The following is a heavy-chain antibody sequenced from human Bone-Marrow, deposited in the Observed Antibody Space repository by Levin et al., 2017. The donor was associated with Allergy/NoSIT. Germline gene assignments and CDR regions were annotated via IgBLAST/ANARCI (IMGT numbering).Heavy chain of an antibody. CDR2: IKSKSGGETT. CDR1: GFPFSIAW. Sequence: PGGSLRLSCATSGFPFSIAWMSWVRQAPGKGLEWVGRIKSKSGGETTDYAAPVEGRFTISRDDSKSMVYLQMDSLKTEDTAVYFCTTEDLKNWGRGTLVIVSS. J-gene: IGHJ4*02. CDR3: TTEDLKN. V-gene: IGHV3-15*01.